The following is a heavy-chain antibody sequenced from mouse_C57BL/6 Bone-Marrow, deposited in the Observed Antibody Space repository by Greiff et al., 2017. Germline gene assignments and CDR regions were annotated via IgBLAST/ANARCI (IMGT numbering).Heavy chain of an antibody. J-gene: IGHJ1*03. CDR2: INPNNGGT. CDR3: ARGLITTVVKGYFDV. D-gene: IGHD1-1*01. V-gene: IGHV1-22*01. Sequence: EVQLQQSGPELVKPGASVKMSCKASGYTFTDYNMHWVKQSHGKSLEWIGYINPNNGGTSYNQKFKGKATLTVNKSSSTAYMELRSLTSEDSAVYYCARGLITTVVKGYFDVWGTGTTVTVSS. CDR1: GYTFTDYN.